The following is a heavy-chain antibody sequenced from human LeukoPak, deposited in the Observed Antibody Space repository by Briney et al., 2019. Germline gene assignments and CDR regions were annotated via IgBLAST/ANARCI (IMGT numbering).Heavy chain of an antibody. Sequence: PSETLSLTCTVPGGSISSYYWGWIRQPPGKGLEWIGNIYHSGSTYYNPSLKSRVIISVDTSKNHFSLKLSSVTAADTAVYYCARAPNYDFWSGYLDYWGQGTLVTVSS. V-gene: IGHV4-59*08. J-gene: IGHJ4*02. D-gene: IGHD3-3*01. CDR3: ARAPNYDFWSGYLDY. CDR1: GGSISSYY. CDR2: IYHSGST.